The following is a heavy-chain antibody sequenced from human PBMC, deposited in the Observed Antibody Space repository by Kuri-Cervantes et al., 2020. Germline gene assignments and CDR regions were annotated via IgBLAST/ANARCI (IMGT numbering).Heavy chain of an antibody. Sequence: ASVKVSCKASGYTFTSYDINWVRQATGQGLEWMGWMNPNSGNTGYAQKFQGRVTMTRNTSISTAYMELSSLRAEDTAMYYCARDFWNSDDDRMFDFWGQGTLVTVSS. D-gene: IGHD5-12*01. CDR1: GYTFTSYD. CDR2: MNPNSGNT. V-gene: IGHV1-8*01. J-gene: IGHJ4*02. CDR3: ARDFWNSDDDRMFDF.